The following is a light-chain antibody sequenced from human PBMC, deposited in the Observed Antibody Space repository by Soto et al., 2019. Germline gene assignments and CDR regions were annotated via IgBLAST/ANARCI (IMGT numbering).Light chain of an antibody. J-gene: IGKJ1*01. V-gene: IGKV1-5*03. CDR1: QSISTW. CDR3: QQYNSYSRT. CDR2: KES. Sequence: DIQMTQAPSTLSASVGDRVTITCRASQSISTWLAWYQQKPGKAPKLLIYKESSLASGVPSRFSGSGSGTEFTLTISSLQPDDFATYYCQQYNSYSRTFGQGTKVEIK.